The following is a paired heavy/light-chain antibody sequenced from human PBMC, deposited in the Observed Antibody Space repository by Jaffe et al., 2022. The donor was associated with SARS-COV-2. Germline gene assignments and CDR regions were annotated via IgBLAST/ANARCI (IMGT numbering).Heavy chain of an antibody. D-gene: IGHD6-13*01. CDR3: ARDESLEQQVAYNWFVR. V-gene: IGHV3-74*01. Sequence: EVQLVESGGGLVQPGGSLRLSCAASGFTFSSYWMHWVRQAPGKGLVWVSRMNSDGSRIDYADSVKGRFTVSRDNAKNTLYLQMNSLRAEDAAVYYCARDESLEQQVAYNWFVRWGQGTPVTVSS. J-gene: IGHJ5*02. CDR2: MNSDGSRI. CDR1: GFTFSSYW.
Light chain of an antibody. CDR3: QQYGNSPLA. J-gene: IGKJ4*01. CDR2: GAS. CDR1: QSVRSNY. Sequence: IVLTQSPGTLSLSPGERATLSCRASQSVRSNYLAWYQQTPGQAPRLLIYGASNRATGIPDRFSGSGSGTDFTLTISRLEPEDFAIYHCQQYGNSPLAFGGGTRVEIK. V-gene: IGKV3-20*01.